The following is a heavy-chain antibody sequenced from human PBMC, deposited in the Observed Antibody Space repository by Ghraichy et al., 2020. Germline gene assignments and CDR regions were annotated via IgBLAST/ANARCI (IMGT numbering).Heavy chain of an antibody. V-gene: IGHV3-21*01. CDR1: GFTFSSYS. D-gene: IGHD6-19*01. Sequence: LNISCAASGFTFSSYSMNWVRQAPGKGLEWVSSISSSGSYIYYADSVKGRFTISRDNAKNSLYLQMNSLRADDTAVYYCARAYSSGWYPDYWGQGTLVTVSS. CDR2: ISSSGSYI. CDR3: ARAYSSGWYPDY. J-gene: IGHJ4*02.